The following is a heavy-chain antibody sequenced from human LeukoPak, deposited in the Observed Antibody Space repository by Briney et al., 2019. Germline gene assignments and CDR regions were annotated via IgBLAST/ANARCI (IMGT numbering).Heavy chain of an antibody. CDR1: GGSFSGYY. J-gene: IGHJ4*02. D-gene: IGHD3-10*01. CDR3: ARWLTRKYYYGSGSYYNFDY. Sequence: SETLSLTFAVYGGSFSGYYWSWIRQPPGKGLEWIGEINHSGSTNYNPSLKSRVTISVDTSKNQFSLKLSSVTAADTAVYYCARWLTRKYYYGSGSYYNFDYWGQGTLVTVSS. CDR2: INHSGST. V-gene: IGHV4-34*01.